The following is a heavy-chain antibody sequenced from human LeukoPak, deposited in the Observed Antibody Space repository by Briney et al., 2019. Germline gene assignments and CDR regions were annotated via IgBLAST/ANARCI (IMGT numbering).Heavy chain of an antibody. CDR3: ARPRWLNTDSFDI. D-gene: IGHD4-23*01. Sequence: ASVKVSCKASGYTFIGYYIHWVRQAPGQGLEWMGWIDPNSGVTNYAQRFQGRVTMTRDTSISTASVELSRLTYDDTAVYYCARPRWLNTDSFDIRGQGTMVTVSS. CDR2: IDPNSGVT. V-gene: IGHV1-2*02. CDR1: GYTFIGYY. J-gene: IGHJ3*02.